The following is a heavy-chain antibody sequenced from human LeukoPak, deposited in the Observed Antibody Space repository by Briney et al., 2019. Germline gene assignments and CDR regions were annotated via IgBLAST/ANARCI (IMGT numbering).Heavy chain of an antibody. V-gene: IGHV3-66*01. CDR1: GFTVSSNY. Sequence: GGSLRLSRAASGFTVSSNYMSWVRQAPGKGLEWVSVIYSDGSTYYADSEKGRFTISRDTSKNTLYLQMNSLRAVDTAVYYCARGSGYFDYWGQGTLVTVSS. J-gene: IGHJ4*02. CDR3: ARGSGYFDY. CDR2: IYSDGST. D-gene: IGHD3-10*01.